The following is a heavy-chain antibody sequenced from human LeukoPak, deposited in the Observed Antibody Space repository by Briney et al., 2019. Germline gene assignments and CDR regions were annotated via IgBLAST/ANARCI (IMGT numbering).Heavy chain of an antibody. Sequence: SETLSLTCTVSGGSISSYYWSWIRQPPGKGLEWIGYIYYSGSTNYNPSLKSRVTISVDTSKNQFSLKLSSVTAADTAVYYCARDLSGYCSSTSCYYGMDVWGKGTTATVSS. CDR3: ARDLSGYCSSTSCYYGMDV. V-gene: IGHV4-59*01. CDR2: IYYSGST. J-gene: IGHJ6*04. D-gene: IGHD2-2*03. CDR1: GGSISSYY.